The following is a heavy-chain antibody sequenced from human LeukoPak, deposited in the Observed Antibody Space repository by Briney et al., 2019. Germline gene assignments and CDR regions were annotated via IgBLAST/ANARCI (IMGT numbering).Heavy chain of an antibody. V-gene: IGHV1-2*02. CDR3: VRDKVVRKVVLRYFDWLYV. J-gene: IGHJ6*02. D-gene: IGHD3-9*01. CDR2: MNPNSGGT. Sequence: ASVKVSCKASGYTFTGYYMHWVRQAPGQGLEWMGWMNPNSGGTNYAQKFQGRVTLTRDTSISTAYMDVSGLRCDATAVYYCVRDKVVRKVVLRYFDWLYVCGQRAT. CDR1: GYTFTGYY.